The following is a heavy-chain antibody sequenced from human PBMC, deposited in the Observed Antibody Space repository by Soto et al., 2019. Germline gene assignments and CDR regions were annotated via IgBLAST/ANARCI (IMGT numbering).Heavy chain of an antibody. CDR3: AKDGTFSGNYYFDQ. D-gene: IGHD1-26*01. V-gene: IGHV3-23*01. Sequence: GGSLRLSCTASEFAFTAFAISWVRQAPGMGLEWVSGVSGSGLSQYYADSVKGRFTISRDNSNNTVYLQMNSLRAEDAAIYYCAKDGTFSGNYYFDQWGPGTLVTVSS. CDR2: VSGSGLSQ. CDR1: EFAFTAFA. J-gene: IGHJ4*02.